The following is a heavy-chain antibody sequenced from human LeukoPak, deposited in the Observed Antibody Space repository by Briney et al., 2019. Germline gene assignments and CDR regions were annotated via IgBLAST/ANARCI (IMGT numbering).Heavy chain of an antibody. Sequence: ASVKVSCKASGYTFTSYAMHWVRQAPGQRLEWMGWINAGNGNTKYSQKFQGRVTITRDTSASTAYMELSSLRSEDTAVYHCARKDDILTGSLDYWGQGTLVTVSS. V-gene: IGHV1-3*01. D-gene: IGHD3-9*01. CDR2: INAGNGNT. CDR3: ARKDDILTGSLDY. CDR1: GYTFTSYA. J-gene: IGHJ4*02.